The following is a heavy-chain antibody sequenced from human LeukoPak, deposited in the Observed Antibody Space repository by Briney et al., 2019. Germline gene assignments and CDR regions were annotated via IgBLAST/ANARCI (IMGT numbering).Heavy chain of an antibody. CDR1: GYTFTSYY. Sequence: ASVKVSCTTSGYTFTSYYIHWMRQAPGQGPEWMGIINPIGGTTDYAQKFQGRVTMTRDTSTSIVYMELSSLSPEDTAVYYCARQQGLQNLNFDHWGQGTLVTVSS. CDR2: INPIGGTT. J-gene: IGHJ5*02. D-gene: IGHD4-11*01. V-gene: IGHV1-46*01. CDR3: ARQQGLQNLNFDH.